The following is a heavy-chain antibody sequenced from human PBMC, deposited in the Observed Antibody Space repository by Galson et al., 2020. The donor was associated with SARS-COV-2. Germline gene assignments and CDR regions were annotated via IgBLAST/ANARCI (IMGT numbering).Heavy chain of an antibody. CDR1: GFTFSSYA. D-gene: IGHD3-10*01. Sequence: GESLKISCAASGFTFSSYAMSWVRQAPGMGLEWVSTISGGGGSTYYADPVKGRFTISRDNSKSTLYLQVNSLRADGTAVYYCGKERFGELQYYMDVWGKGTTVTVSS. CDR3: GKERFGELQYYMDV. J-gene: IGHJ6*03. V-gene: IGHV3-23*01. CDR2: ISGGGGST.